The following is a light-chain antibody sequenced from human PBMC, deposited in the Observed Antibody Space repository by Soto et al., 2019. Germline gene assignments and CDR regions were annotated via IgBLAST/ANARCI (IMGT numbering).Light chain of an antibody. J-gene: IGKJ2*01. V-gene: IGKV3-15*01. CDR1: QSVSSN. CDR3: QQYNNWPYT. CDR2: GAS. Sequence: EIVMMQSPATLSVPPGERATLSCRASQSVSSNLAWYQQKPGQAPRLLIYGASTRATGIPARFSGSGSGTEFTLTISSLQSEDFAVYYCQQYNNWPYTFGQGTKLEIK.